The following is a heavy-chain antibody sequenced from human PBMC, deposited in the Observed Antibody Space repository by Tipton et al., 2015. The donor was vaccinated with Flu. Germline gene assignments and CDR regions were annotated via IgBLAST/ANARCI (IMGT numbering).Heavy chain of an antibody. J-gene: IGHJ5*02. V-gene: IGHV4-38-2*02. CDR2: IHYSGSP. Sequence: TLSLTCTVSGDSMRSDYFWAWIRQAPGKGLERIGNIHYSGSPHYNPSLKSRVTITVDTSKNQFSLRLTSVTAADTAVYFCARRDFSNYVSEPKNWFDIWGQGTLVTVSS. CDR1: GDSMRSDYF. D-gene: IGHD4-11*01. CDR3: ARRDFSNYVSEPKNWFDI.